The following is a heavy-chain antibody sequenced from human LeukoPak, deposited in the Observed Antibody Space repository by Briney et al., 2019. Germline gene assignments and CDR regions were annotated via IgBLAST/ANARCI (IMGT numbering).Heavy chain of an antibody. CDR3: AREMATITYAFVI. J-gene: IGHJ3*02. CDR2: ISETGGTR. Sequence: GGSLRLSCAASGFTFSSYALSWVRQAPGKGLEWVSAISETGGTRNYVDSVKGRFTISRDTSKNTLYLQMSSLRAEDTALYYCAREMATITYAFVIWGQGTMVTVSS. V-gene: IGHV3-23*01. D-gene: IGHD5-24*01. CDR1: GFTFSSYA.